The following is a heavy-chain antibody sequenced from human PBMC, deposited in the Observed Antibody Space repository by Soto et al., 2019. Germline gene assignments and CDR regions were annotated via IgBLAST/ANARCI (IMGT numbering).Heavy chain of an antibody. CDR2: ISGSGGST. CDR1: GFTFSSYA. CDR3: AKDLRSAIPRLTYFDY. D-gene: IGHD2-21*02. Sequence: EVQQLESGGGLVQPGGSLRLSCAASGFTFSSYAMSWVRQAPGKGLEWVSAISGSGGSTYYADSVKGRFTISRDNSKNTLYLQMNSLRAEDTAVYYCAKDLRSAIPRLTYFDYWGQGTLVTVSS. V-gene: IGHV3-23*01. J-gene: IGHJ4*02.